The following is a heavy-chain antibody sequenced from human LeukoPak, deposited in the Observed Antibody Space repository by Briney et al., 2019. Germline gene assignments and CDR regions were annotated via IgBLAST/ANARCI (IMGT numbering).Heavy chain of an antibody. CDR1: GFTFSSYW. D-gene: IGHD6-13*01. V-gene: IGHV3-7*01. CDR2: IKQDGSEK. CDR3: ARYSSSWSPNYYYGMDV. J-gene: IGHJ6*02. Sequence: PGGSLRLSCAASGFTFSSYWMSWVRQAPGKGLEWVANIKQDGSEKYYVDPVKGRFTISRDNAKNSLYLQMNSLRAEDTAVYYCARYSSSWSPNYYYGMDVWGQGTTVTVSS.